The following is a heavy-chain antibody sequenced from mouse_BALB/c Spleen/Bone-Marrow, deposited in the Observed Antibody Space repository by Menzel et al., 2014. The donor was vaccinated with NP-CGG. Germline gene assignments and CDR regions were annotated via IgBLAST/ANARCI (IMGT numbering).Heavy chain of an antibody. J-gene: IGHJ4*01. Sequence: QVQLQQSGAELVKPGASVKLSCKASGYTFTSYWMHWVKQRPGQGLEWIGEIDPSDSYTNYNQKFKGKATLTVDKSSSTAYMQLSSLTSEDSAVYYSATARATSYAMDYWGQGTSVTVSS. CDR2: IDPSDSYT. D-gene: IGHD3-1*01. CDR3: ATARATSYAMDY. CDR1: GYTFTSYW. V-gene: IGHV1-69*02.